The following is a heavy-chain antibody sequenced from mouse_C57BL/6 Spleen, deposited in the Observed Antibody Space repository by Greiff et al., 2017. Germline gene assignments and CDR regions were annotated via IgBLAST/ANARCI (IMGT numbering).Heavy chain of an antibody. CDR1: GYTFTSYW. J-gene: IGHJ3*01. Sequence: QVQLKQPGAELVKPGASVKVSCKASGYTFTSYWMHWVKQRPGQGLEWIGRIHPSDSDTNYNQKFKGKATLTVDKSSSTAYMQLSSLTSEASAAYYCAPDYDWCGYWGQGTLVTVSA. V-gene: IGHV1-74*01. CDR3: APDYDWCGY. D-gene: IGHD2-4*01. CDR2: IHPSDSDT.